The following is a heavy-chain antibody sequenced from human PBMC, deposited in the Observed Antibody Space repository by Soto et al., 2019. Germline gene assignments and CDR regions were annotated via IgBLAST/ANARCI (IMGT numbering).Heavy chain of an antibody. V-gene: IGHV4-31*03. CDR1: GGSITSSGYY. D-gene: IGHD2-2*01. J-gene: IGHJ4*02. CDR3: ARGGGSTKVDY. Sequence: QVQLQESGPGLVKPSQTLSLTCTVSGGSITSSGYYWSWIRQHPGEGLEWIGFTSNSGSTSYNPSLKSRVTISVDTSSNQFSLNLKSVTAAYTAVYSCARGGGSTKVDYWGQGTLVSVSP. CDR2: TSNSGST.